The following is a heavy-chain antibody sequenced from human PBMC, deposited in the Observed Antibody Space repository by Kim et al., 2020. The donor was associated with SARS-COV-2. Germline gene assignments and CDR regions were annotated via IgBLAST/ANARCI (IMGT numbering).Heavy chain of an antibody. J-gene: IGHJ4*02. V-gene: IGHV1-46*01. CDR3: ARALESSPFDY. CDR2: T. Sequence: TSYAQKFQGRVTMTRDTSTSTVYMELSSLRSEDTAVYYCARALESSPFDYWGQGTLVTVSS. D-gene: IGHD3-3*01.